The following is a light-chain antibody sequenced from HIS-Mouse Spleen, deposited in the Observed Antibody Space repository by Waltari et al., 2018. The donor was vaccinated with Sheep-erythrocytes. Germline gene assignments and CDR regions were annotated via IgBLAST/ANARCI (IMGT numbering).Light chain of an antibody. Sequence: SYELTQPPSVSVSPGQTARITCSGDALPKKYAYWYQQKSGQAPVLVIYEDSKRPSVIPERFSGSSSGTMATLTISGAQVEAEADYYCYSTDSSGNGVFGRGTKLTVL. J-gene: IGLJ2*01. CDR1: ALPKKY. CDR3: YSTDSSGNGV. V-gene: IGLV3-10*01. CDR2: EDS.